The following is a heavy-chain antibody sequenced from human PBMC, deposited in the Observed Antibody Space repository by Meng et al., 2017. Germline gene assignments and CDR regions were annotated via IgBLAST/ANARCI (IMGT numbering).Heavy chain of an antibody. Sequence: SVKVSCKASGGTFSSYAISWVRQAPGQGLEWMGGIIPIFGTANYAQKFQGRVTITADESTSTAYMELSSLRSEDTAVYYCASVTPSGYYYYGMDVWGQGTTVNVSS. CDR1: GGTFSSYA. V-gene: IGHV1-69*13. J-gene: IGHJ6*02. D-gene: IGHD6-19*01. CDR3: ASVTPSGYYYYGMDV. CDR2: IIPIFGTA.